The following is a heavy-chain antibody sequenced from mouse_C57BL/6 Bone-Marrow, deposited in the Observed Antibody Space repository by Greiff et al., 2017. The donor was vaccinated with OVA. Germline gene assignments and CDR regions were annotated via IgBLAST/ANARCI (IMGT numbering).Heavy chain of an antibody. CDR1: GYTFTSYG. J-gene: IGHJ1*03. CDR2: IYPRSGNT. Sequence: VQLQQSGAELARPGASVKLSCKASGYTFTSYGISWVKQRTGQGLEWIGEIYPRSGNTYYNEKFKGKATLTADKSSSTAYMELRSLTSEDYAVYFCARSGGIYDGYLWYFDVWGTGTTVTVSA. V-gene: IGHV1-81*01. D-gene: IGHD2-3*01. CDR3: ARSGGIYDGYLWYFDV.